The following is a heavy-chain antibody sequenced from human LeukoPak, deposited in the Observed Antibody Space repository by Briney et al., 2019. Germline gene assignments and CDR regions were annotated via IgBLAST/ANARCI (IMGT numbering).Heavy chain of an antibody. CDR2: ISWNSGSI. V-gene: IGHV3-9*01. CDR1: GFTFDDCA. D-gene: IGHD3-3*01. Sequence: PGGSLRLSCAASGFTFDDCAMHWVRQAPGKGLEWVSGISWNSGSIGYADSVKGRFTISRDNAKNSLYLQMNSLRAEDTALYYCAKDSELTIFGVVNYFDYWGQGTLVTVSS. J-gene: IGHJ4*02. CDR3: AKDSELTIFGVVNYFDY.